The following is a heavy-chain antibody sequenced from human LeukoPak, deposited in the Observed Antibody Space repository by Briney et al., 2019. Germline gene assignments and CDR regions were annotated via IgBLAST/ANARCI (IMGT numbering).Heavy chain of an antibody. CDR3: ARAPVVVATTHYYYYGMDV. Sequence: GGSLKLSCAASGFTFSSYWMHWVRQAPGKGLVWVSRINSDGSSTSYADSVKGRFTISRDNAKNTLYLQMNSLRAGDTAVYYCARAPVVVATTHYYYYGMDVWGKGTTVTVSS. J-gene: IGHJ6*04. V-gene: IGHV3-74*01. CDR1: GFTFSSYW. CDR2: INSDGSST. D-gene: IGHD2-15*01.